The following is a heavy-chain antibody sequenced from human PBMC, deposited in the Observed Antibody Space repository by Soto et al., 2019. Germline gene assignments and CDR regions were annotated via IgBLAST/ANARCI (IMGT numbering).Heavy chain of an antibody. CDR2: ISYDGSNK. J-gene: IGHJ6*03. CDR3: AKEPRAARPMGGYYYYYYMDV. CDR1: GFTFSSYG. Sequence: GGSLRLSCAASGFTFSSYGMHWVRQAPGKGLEWVAVISYDGSNKYYADSVKGRFTISRDNSKNTLYLQMNSLRAEDTAVYYCAKEPRAARPMGGYYYYYYMDVWGKGTTVTVSS. V-gene: IGHV3-30*18. D-gene: IGHD6-6*01.